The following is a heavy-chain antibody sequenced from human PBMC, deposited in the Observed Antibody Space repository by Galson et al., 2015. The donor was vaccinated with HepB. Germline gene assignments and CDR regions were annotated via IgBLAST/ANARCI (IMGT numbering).Heavy chain of an antibody. D-gene: IGHD6-13*01. CDR1: GFTFSDYY. CDR2: ITTSSSYT. Sequence: SLRLSCAASGFTFSDYYMSWIRQAPGKGLEWVSYITTSSSYTNYADSVKGRFTISRDDAKNSLYLQMNSLRDEDTGVYYCARGGQQLAHFYYFGMDVWGHGTTVTVSS. J-gene: IGHJ6*02. CDR3: ARGGQQLAHFYYFGMDV. V-gene: IGHV3-11*06.